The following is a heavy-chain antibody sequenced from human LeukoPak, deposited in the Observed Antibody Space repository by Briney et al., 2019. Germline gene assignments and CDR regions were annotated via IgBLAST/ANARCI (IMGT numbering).Heavy chain of an antibody. CDR2: INPNSGGT. D-gene: IGHD6-6*01. V-gene: IGHV1-2*02. J-gene: IGHJ4*02. CDR1: GYTFTGYY. Sequence: GASVKVSCKASGYTFTGYYMHWVRQAPGQGLEWMGWINPNSGGTNYAQKFQGRVTMTRDTSISTAYMELSRLRSDDTAVYYCARVSYSSSSGGATYFDYGGQGTLVTVPS. CDR3: ARVSYSSSSGGATYFDY.